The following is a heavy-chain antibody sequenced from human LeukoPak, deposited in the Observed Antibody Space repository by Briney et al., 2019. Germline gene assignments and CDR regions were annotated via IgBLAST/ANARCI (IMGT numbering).Heavy chain of an antibody. CDR1: GYSFTSYW. D-gene: IGHD3-9*01. J-gene: IGHJ4*02. Sequence: GESLNICCKGSGYSFTSYWIGWVRQMPGEGLEWIGIIYPGDSDTRYSPSFQGQVTISADKSISTAYLQWSSLKASDTAMYYCASVELRYFDWLLSNWGQGTLVSVSS. CDR2: IYPGDSDT. CDR3: ASVELRYFDWLLSN. V-gene: IGHV5-51*01.